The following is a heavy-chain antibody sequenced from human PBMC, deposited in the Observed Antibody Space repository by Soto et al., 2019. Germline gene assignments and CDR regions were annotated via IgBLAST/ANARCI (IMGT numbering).Heavy chain of an antibody. J-gene: IGHJ2*01. Sequence: QVQLVESGGGVVQPGRSLRLSCAASGFTFSSYAMHWVRQAPGKGLEWVAVISYDGSNKYYADSVKGRFTISRDNSKNTLYLQMNSLRAEDTAVYYCARPLWRDYYNWAYFDLWGRGTLVTVAS. V-gene: IGHV3-30-3*01. CDR3: ARPLWRDYYNWAYFDL. CDR1: GFTFSSYA. D-gene: IGHD3-22*01. CDR2: ISYDGSNK.